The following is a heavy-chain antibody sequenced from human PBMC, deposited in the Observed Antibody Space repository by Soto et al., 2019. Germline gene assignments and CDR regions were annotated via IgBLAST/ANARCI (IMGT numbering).Heavy chain of an antibody. CDR2: IKQDGSEE. J-gene: IGHJ4*02. Sequence: PGGSLRLSCAASGFTFSSYWMSWVRQAPGKGLEWVANIKQDGSEEYYVDSVKGRFTISRDNAKNSLYLQMNSLRAEDTAVYYCARIRVVVPAAAYFDYWGQGXLVTVYS. D-gene: IGHD2-2*01. CDR3: ARIRVVVPAAAYFDY. CDR1: GFTFSSYW. V-gene: IGHV3-7*03.